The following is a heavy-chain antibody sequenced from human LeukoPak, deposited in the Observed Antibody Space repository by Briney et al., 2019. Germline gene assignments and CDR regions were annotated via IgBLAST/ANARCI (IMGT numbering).Heavy chain of an antibody. J-gene: IGHJ4*02. CDR3: ARDDGGSYLRYFDY. CDR1: GYTFTSYY. V-gene: IGHV1-46*01. CDR2: INPSGGST. D-gene: IGHD1-26*01. Sequence: ASVKVSCKASGYTFTSYYIHWVRQAPGQGLECMGIINPSGGSTRNAQKFQGRVTTTRDTSTSTVYMELSSLRSEDTAVYYCARDDGGSYLRYFDYWGQGTLVTVSS.